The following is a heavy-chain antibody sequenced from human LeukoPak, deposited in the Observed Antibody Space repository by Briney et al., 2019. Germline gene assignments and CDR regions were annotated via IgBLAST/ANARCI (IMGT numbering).Heavy chain of an antibody. D-gene: IGHD3-9*01. Sequence: ASVKVSCKASGYTFTSYGISWVRQAPGQGLEWMGWISAYNGNTNYAQKLEGRVTMTTDTSTSTAYMELRSLRSDDTAVYYCARVYDILTGYALDYWGQGTLVTVSS. J-gene: IGHJ4*02. CDR2: ISAYNGNT. V-gene: IGHV1-18*01. CDR1: GYTFTSYG. CDR3: ARVYDILTGYALDY.